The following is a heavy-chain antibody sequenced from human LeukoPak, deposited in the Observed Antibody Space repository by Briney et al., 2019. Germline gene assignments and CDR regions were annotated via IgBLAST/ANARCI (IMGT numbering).Heavy chain of an antibody. CDR2: IYNSGST. V-gene: IGHV4-59*08. D-gene: IGHD5-24*01. J-gene: IGHJ5*02. Sequence: SETLSLTCTVSGDSISTYFWSWIRQSPGKGLQWIGYIYNSGSTNYNPSLKSRVTISVDTSKNQFSLKLSSVTAADTAVYYCARARNEMATIGWFDPWGQGTLVTVSS. CDR3: ARARNEMATIGWFDP. CDR1: GDSISTYF.